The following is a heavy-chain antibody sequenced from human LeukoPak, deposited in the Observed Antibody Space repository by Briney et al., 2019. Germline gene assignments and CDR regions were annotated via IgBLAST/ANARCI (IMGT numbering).Heavy chain of an antibody. J-gene: IGHJ4*02. CDR2: IKRDGSEK. V-gene: IGHV3-7*01. D-gene: IGHD3-22*01. CDR1: GFTFSNYW. Sequence: PGGSLRLSCAASGFTFSNYWMNWVRQAPGKGLEWVANIKRDGSEKYYVDSVRGRFTISRDNVKNSLCLQLSSLKAEDTGIYYCARDVYYYDSSGHDFWGQGTLVTVSS. CDR3: ARDVYYYDSSGHDF.